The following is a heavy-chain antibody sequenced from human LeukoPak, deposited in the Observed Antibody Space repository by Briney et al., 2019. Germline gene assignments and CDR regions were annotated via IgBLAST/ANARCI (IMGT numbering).Heavy chain of an antibody. CDR3: AKDLFYSSGWYQFLNYYYGMDV. J-gene: IGHJ6*02. D-gene: IGHD6-19*01. CDR1: GFTFNTFN. CDR2: ISYDGSNK. Sequence: ETGGSLRLSCAASGFTFNTFNMNWVRQAPGKGLEWVAVISYDGSNKYYADSVKGRFTISRDNSKNTLYLQMNSLRAEDTAVYYCAKDLFYSSGWYQFLNYYYGMDVWGQGTTVTVSS. V-gene: IGHV3-30*18.